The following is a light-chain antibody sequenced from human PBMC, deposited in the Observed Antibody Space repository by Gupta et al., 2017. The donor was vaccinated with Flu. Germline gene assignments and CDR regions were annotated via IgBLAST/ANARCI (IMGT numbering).Light chain of an antibody. CDR2: EVS. V-gene: IGLV2-18*02. CDR1: SSDIGSYDR. Sequence: VTLSCTGSSSDIGSYDRVAGYQQPPGTAPKLIIYEVSNRPSGVADRFSGSKSGNTASLTISGLQAEDEADYYCSSYTSSSPPVVFGGGTKLTVL. CDR3: SSYTSSSPPVV. J-gene: IGLJ3*02.